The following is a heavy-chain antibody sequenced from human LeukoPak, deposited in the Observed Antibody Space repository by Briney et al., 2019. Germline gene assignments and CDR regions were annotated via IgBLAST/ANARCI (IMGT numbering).Heavy chain of an antibody. J-gene: IGHJ6*03. Sequence: PSETLSLTCAVYGGSFSGYYWSWIRQPPGKGLDWIGEINHSGSTNYNPSLKSRVTISVDTSKNQFSLKLSSVTAADTAVYYCARGVMDVWGKGTTVTVSS. V-gene: IGHV4-34*01. CDR3: ARGVMDV. CDR1: GGSFSGYY. CDR2: INHSGST.